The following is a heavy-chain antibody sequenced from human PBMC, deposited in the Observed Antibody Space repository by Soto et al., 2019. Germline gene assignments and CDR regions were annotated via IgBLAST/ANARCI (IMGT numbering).Heavy chain of an antibody. J-gene: IGHJ4*02. Sequence: QITLKESGPTLVKPTQTLTLTCTFSGFSLSTSGVGVGWIRQPPGKALEWLALIYWDDDKRYSPSLKSRLTIPKDTPKNQVVLTMTNMDPVDTATYYCAHVYGGYDDFDYSGQGTLVTVSS. CDR1: GFSLSTSGVG. V-gene: IGHV2-5*02. D-gene: IGHD5-12*01. CDR3: AHVYGGYDDFDY. CDR2: IYWDDDK.